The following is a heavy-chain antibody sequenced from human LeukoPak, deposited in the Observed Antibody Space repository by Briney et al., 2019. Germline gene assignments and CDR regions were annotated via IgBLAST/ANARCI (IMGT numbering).Heavy chain of an antibody. Sequence: SVKVSCKASGGTFSSYTISWVRQAPGQGLEWMGRIIPIFGIANYAQKFQGRVTITADKSTSTAYMELSSLRSEDTAVYYCARTWGDFAAPYYYYYGMDVWGQGTTVTVSS. CDR2: IIPIFGIA. J-gene: IGHJ6*02. V-gene: IGHV1-69*02. D-gene: IGHD2-21*01. CDR1: GGTFSSYT. CDR3: ARTWGDFAAPYYYYYGMDV.